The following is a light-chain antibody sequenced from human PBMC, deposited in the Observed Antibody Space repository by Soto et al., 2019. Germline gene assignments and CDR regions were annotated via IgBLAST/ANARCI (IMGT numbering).Light chain of an antibody. CDR1: NSNIGNNY. CDR2: DNN. V-gene: IGLV1-51*01. J-gene: IGLJ1*01. CDR3: GTRDSSRIGYV. Sequence: QSVLTQPPSVSAAPGQRVTIACSGSNSNIGNNYVSWYPQLPGTAPKLLIYDNNKRPSGIPDRFSGSKSGTSATLDITGLQTGDEADYYCGTRDSSRIGYVFGTGTKSPS.